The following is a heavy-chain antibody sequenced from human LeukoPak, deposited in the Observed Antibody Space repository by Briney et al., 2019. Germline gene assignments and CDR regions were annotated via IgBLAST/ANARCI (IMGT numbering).Heavy chain of an antibody. V-gene: IGHV3-21*01. CDR3: ARGDWNYPNWFDP. CDR1: GFTFSSYS. Sequence: PGGSLRLSCAASGFTFSSYSMNWVRQAPGKGLEWVSSISSSSSYTYYADSVKGRFTISRDNAKNSLYLQMNSLRAEDTAVYYCARGDWNYPNWFDPWGQGTLVTVSS. D-gene: IGHD1-7*01. CDR2: ISSSSSYT. J-gene: IGHJ5*02.